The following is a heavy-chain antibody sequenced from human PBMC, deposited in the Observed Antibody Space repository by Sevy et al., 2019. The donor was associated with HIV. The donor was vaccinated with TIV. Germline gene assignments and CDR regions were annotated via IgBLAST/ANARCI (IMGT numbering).Heavy chain of an antibody. D-gene: IGHD3-10*01. CDR3: ARDTFGWFGELSPHDAFDI. Sequence: GGSLRLSCAASGFTFSSYSMNWDRQAPGKGLEWVSSISSSSSYIYYADSVKGRFTISRDNAKNSLYLQMNSLRAEDTAVYYCARDTFGWFGELSPHDAFDIWGQGTIVTVSS. V-gene: IGHV3-21*01. CDR2: ISSSSSYI. J-gene: IGHJ3*02. CDR1: GFTFSSYS.